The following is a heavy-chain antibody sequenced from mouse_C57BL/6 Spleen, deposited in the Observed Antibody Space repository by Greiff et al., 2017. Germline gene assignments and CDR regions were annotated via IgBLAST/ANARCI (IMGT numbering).Heavy chain of an antibody. D-gene: IGHD1-1*01. CDR1: GFTFSSYT. J-gene: IGHJ1*03. V-gene: IGHV5-9*01. CDR2: ISGGGGNT. CDR3: ARKATNWYFDV. Sequence: EVKLVESGGGLVKPGGSLKLSCAASGFTFSSYTMSWVRQTPEKRLEWVATISGGGGNTYYPDSVKGRFTISRDNAKNTLYLQMSSLRSEDTALYYCARKATNWYFDVWGTGTTVTVSS.